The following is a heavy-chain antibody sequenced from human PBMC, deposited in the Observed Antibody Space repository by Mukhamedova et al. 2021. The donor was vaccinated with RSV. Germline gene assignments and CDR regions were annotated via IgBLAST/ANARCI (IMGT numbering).Heavy chain of an antibody. J-gene: IGHJ3*02. D-gene: IGHD2-2*01. CDR2: IYHTGSI. CDR3: AREDCSDTSCTDAFDI. Sequence: VRQPPGKGLEWIGEIYHTGSINYSPSLKSRVTISVDKSKNQLSLKLSSVTAADTAVYYCAREDCSDTSCTDAFDIWGQGTMVTVS. V-gene: IGHV4-4*02.